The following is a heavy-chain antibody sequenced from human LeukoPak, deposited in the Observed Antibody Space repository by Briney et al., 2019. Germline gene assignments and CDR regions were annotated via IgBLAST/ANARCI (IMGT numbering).Heavy chain of an antibody. D-gene: IGHD3-10*01. CDR1: GGSFSGYY. CDR3: ARGLGNGSGSYFRKYRTPPNFDY. J-gene: IGHJ4*02. CDR2: INHSGST. Sequence: SETLSLTCAVYGGSFSGYYWSWIRQPLGKGLEWSGEINHSGSTNYNPSLTSRVTISLDTSKNHLSLKLSSVNAAVTAVYYCARGLGNGSGSYFRKYRTPPNFDYWGQGTLVTVSS. V-gene: IGHV4-34*01.